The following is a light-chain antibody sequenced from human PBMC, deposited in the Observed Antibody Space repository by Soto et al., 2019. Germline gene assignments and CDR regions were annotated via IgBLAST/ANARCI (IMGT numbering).Light chain of an antibody. J-gene: IGLJ1*01. CDR3: GSYTSSSTPDV. CDR1: SSDVGGYNY. CDR2: DVT. V-gene: IGLV2-14*01. Sequence: QSVLTQPASVSGSPGQSITISCTGTSSDVGGYNYVSWYQQHPVKAPKLMIYDVTNRPSGVSDRFSGSKSGNTASLTISGLQAEDEADYYCGSYTSSSTPDVFGTGTKVTVL.